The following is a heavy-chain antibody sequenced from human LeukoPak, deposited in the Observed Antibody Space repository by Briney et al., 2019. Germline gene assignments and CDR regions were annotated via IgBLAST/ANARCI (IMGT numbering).Heavy chain of an antibody. J-gene: IGHJ4*02. Sequence: PGRSLRLSCAASGFTFSSYNMHWVRQAPGKGLEYVSHISADGGSTYYAISVKGRFTISRDNSKNTLYLQMGSLRAEDMAVYYCAGGRGYIYGSDYWGQGTLVTVSS. CDR1: GFTFSSYN. CDR2: ISADGGST. D-gene: IGHD5-18*01. V-gene: IGHV3-64*01. CDR3: AGGRGYIYGSDY.